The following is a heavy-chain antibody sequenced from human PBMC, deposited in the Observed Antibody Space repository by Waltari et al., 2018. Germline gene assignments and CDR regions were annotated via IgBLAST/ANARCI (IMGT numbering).Heavy chain of an antibody. CDR1: GYSLTSYY. J-gene: IGHJ5*02. CDR3: ARESAFSTSWYPGFDP. D-gene: IGHD2-2*01. Sequence: QVELVQSGAEVRKPGASVKVSCKASGYSLTSYYMHWVRQAPGLGLEWMGRINPNSGDTNSAPKFQGRVTLTSDTSVNTAFLELRSLTSDDPAVYFCARESAFSTSWYPGFDPWGQGTLVTVAS. CDR2: INPNSGDT. V-gene: IGHV1-2*06.